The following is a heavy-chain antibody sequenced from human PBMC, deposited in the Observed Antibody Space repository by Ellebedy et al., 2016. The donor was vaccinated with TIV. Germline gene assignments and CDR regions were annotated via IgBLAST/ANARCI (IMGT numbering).Heavy chain of an antibody. CDR1: GFSFSDYN. V-gene: IGHV3-21*01. CDR3: ARYCTTGNCSPYFYYGLDV. Sequence: PGGSLRLSCSTSGFSFSDYNFNWVRQTPGRGLEWVSSISHRGNYMFYADSVRGRFTVSRDNARKSLLLQMSSLRVEDTAVYYCARYCTTGNCSPYFYYGLDVWGQGTTVIVTS. J-gene: IGHJ6*02. D-gene: IGHD2-8*01. CDR2: ISHRGNYM.